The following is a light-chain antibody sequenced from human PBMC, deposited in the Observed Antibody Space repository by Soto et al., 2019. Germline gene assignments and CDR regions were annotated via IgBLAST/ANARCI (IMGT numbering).Light chain of an antibody. J-gene: IGKJ4*01. V-gene: IGKV3D-15*02. CDR1: QSVSIL. CDR3: QQYDNSPLT. Sequence: EIVIKQSPATLSVSPGESPTLSCRASQSVSILSAWYQQKPGQAPRLLIYGASTRATGIPARFSGSGSGTDFTLTISRLEPEDFAVYYCQQYDNSPLTFGGGTKVDIK. CDR2: GAS.